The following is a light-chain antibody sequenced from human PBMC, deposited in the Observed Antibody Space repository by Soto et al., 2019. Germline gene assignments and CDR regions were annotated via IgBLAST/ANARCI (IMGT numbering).Light chain of an antibody. Sequence: DIQMTQSPSSLSASVEDRVDITCRASQSISSYLNWYQQKPGKAPKLLIYAASSLQSGVPSRFSGSGSGTDFTLTISSLQPEDFATYYCQQSYTTPLTFGGGTKVEIK. CDR2: AAS. CDR3: QQSYTTPLT. CDR1: QSISSY. J-gene: IGKJ4*01. V-gene: IGKV1-39*01.